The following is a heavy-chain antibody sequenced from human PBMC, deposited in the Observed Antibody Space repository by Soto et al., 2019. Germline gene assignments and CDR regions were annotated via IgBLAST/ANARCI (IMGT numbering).Heavy chain of an antibody. J-gene: IGHJ4*02. CDR1: GYTFSDYY. Sequence: PGGSLRLSCAASGYTFSDYYMSWIRQAQGKGLEWISYIDTSGTKIYYADSVKGRFTITRDNAKNSLYLEMNSLRDEDTAVYYCASHYDMWSGYLSPVDYWCQGTLVTVSS. CDR3: ASHYDMWSGYLSPVDY. CDR2: IDTSGTKI. V-gene: IGHV3-11*01. D-gene: IGHD3-3*01.